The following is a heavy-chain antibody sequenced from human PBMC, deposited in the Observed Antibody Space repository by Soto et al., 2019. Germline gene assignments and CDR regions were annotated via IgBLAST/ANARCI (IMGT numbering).Heavy chain of an antibody. J-gene: IGHJ6*03. CDR1: GGSISSSSYY. Sequence: QLQLQESGPGLVKPSETLSLTCTVSGGSISSSSYYWGWIRQPPGKGLEWIGSIYYSGSTYYNPSLKSRVTISVDTSKNQFSLKLSSVTAADTAVYYCARHEGGWYGDYYYYYMDVWGKGTTVTVSS. D-gene: IGHD6-19*01. CDR2: IYYSGST. CDR3: ARHEGGWYGDYYYYYMDV. V-gene: IGHV4-39*01.